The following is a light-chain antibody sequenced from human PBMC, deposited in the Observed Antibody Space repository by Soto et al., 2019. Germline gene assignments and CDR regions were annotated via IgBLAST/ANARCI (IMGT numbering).Light chain of an antibody. V-gene: IGKV1-39*01. Sequence: DIEMTQSPSSLSASVGDRVTITCRASQSISTYLNWYQQKGGKAPKLLIHGASSLQSGVPLRFSGSGSGTAFTLTISSVQPEDFATYYCQQGYSTRLSFGGGTKVELK. CDR2: GAS. J-gene: IGKJ4*01. CDR3: QQGYSTRLS. CDR1: QSISTY.